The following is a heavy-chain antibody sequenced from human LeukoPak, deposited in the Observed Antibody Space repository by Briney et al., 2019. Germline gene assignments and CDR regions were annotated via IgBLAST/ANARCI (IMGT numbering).Heavy chain of an antibody. CDR1: GFTFSSYG. J-gene: IGHJ6*02. CDR2: ISYDGSNK. V-gene: IGHV3-30*18. D-gene: IGHD6-13*01. CDR3: AKKEGDSSSWFYYYGMDV. Sequence: PGRSLRLSCAASGFTFSSYGMHWVRQAPGKGLEWVAVISYDGSNKYYADSVKGRFTISRDNSKNTLYLQMDSLRAEDTAVYYCAKKEGDSSSWFYYYGMDVWGQGTTVTVSS.